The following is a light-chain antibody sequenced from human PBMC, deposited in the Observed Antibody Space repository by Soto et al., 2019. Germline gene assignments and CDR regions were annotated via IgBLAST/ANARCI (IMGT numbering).Light chain of an antibody. CDR3: QVWDSSSDHEV. Sequence: SYELTQPPSVSVAPGKTARITCGGNNIGSKSVHWYQQKPGQAPVMVIYYDSARPSGIPERFSGSNSGNTATLTISRVEAGDEADYHCQVWDSSSDHEVFGGGTKLTVL. J-gene: IGLJ2*01. CDR2: YDS. CDR1: NIGSKS. V-gene: IGLV3-21*04.